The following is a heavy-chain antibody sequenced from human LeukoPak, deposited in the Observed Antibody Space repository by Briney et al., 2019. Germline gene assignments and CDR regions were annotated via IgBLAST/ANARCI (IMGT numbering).Heavy chain of an antibody. V-gene: IGHV3-15*01. CDR3: TSVREYYYYYGMDV. CDR1: GFTFSNAW. J-gene: IGHJ6*02. CDR2: IKSKTDGGTA. Sequence: GGSLRLSCAASGFTFSNAWMSWVRQAPGKGLEWVGRIKSKTDGGTADYAAPVKGRFTISRDDSENTLYLQMSSLKAEDTAVYYCTSVREYYYYYGMDVWGQGTTVTVSS.